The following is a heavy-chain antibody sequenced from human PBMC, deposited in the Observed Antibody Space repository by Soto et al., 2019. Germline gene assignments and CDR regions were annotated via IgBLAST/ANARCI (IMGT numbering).Heavy chain of an antibody. D-gene: IGHD4-17*01. CDR3: ARDFRGDYGGYAFDI. Sequence: GESLKISCAASGFTFSSYSMNWVRQAPGKGLEWVSSISSSSSYIYYADSVKGRFTISRDNAKNSLYLQMNSLRAEDTAVYYCARDFRGDYGGYAFDIWGQGTMVTVSS. CDR2: ISSSSSYI. CDR1: GFTFSSYS. J-gene: IGHJ3*02. V-gene: IGHV3-21*01.